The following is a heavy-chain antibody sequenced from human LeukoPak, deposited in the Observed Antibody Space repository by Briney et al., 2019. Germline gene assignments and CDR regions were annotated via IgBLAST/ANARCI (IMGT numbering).Heavy chain of an antibody. V-gene: IGHV1-2*02. CDR1: GYTFTGYY. Sequence: GASVKVSCKASGYTFTGYYMHWVRQAPGQGLEWMGWINPNSGGTNYAQKFQGRVTMTRDTSISTAYMELSRLRSDDTAVYYCARDAPVLVYAMDYWGQGTLVTVSS. J-gene: IGHJ4*02. D-gene: IGHD2-8*01. CDR3: ARDAPVLVYAMDY. CDR2: INPNSGGT.